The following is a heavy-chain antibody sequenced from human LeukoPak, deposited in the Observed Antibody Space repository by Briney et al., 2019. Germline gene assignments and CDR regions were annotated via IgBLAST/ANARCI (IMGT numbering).Heavy chain of an antibody. CDR2: ISGSGGDT. Sequence: GGSLRLSCAASGFTFSSHGMSWVRQGPGKGLEWVSGISGSGGDTYYADSVNGRFTISRDNSKSALYLQMNSLRAEDTAVYSCAKDLLGVAAGNYWGQGTLVTVSS. D-gene: IGHD6-13*01. V-gene: IGHV3-23*01. CDR3: AKDLLGVAAGNY. J-gene: IGHJ4*02. CDR1: GFTFSSHG.